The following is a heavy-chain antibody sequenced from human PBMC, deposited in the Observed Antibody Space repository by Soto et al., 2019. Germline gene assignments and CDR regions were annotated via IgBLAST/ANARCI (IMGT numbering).Heavy chain of an antibody. J-gene: IGHJ4*02. Sequence: SETLSLTCAVSGVPISSGNWWTWVRQSPQRGLEYIGEIFHDGTANYYPSFERRVAISVDTSKNQFSLKLTSVTAADTAIYFCARLVYDTRLNYMYFDFWGQGTLVTVSS. CDR1: GVPISSGNW. V-gene: IGHV4-4*02. CDR3: ARLVYDTRLNYMYFDF. D-gene: IGHD3-10*01. CDR2: IFHDGTA.